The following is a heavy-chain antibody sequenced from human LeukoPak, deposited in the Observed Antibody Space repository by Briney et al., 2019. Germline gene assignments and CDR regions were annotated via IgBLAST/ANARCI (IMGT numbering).Heavy chain of an antibody. CDR1: GGSFSGYY. V-gene: IGHV4-34*01. J-gene: IGHJ5*02. CDR2: INHSGST. Sequence: SETLSLTCAVYGGSFSGYYWSWIRQPPGKGLEWIGEINHSGSTNYNPSLKSRVTISVDTSKNQFSLKLSSVTAADTAVYYCARSLVVVAAYNWFDPWGQGTLVTVSS. D-gene: IGHD2-15*01. CDR3: ARSLVVVAAYNWFDP.